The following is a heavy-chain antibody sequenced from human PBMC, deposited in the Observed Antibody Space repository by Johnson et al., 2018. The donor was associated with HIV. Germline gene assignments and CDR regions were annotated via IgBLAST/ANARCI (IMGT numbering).Heavy chain of an antibody. V-gene: IGHV3-33*01. CDR3: ARDWGLYSSGWYVDAFDI. J-gene: IGHJ3*02. D-gene: IGHD6-19*01. Sequence: VQLVESGGGVVQPGGSLRLSCAASGFTFSTYGMHWVRQAPGKGLEWVAAMWYDGSNKYYADSVKGRFTISRDNSKNTLYLQMNSLRVEDTAVYYCARDWGLYSSGWYVDAFDIWGQGTMVTVSS. CDR1: GFTFSTYG. CDR2: MWYDGSNK.